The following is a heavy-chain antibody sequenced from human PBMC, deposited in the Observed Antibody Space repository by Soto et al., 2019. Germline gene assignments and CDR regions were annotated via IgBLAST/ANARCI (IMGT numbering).Heavy chain of an antibody. Sequence: GGSLRLSCAASGFTFSSYAMSWVRQAPGKGLEWVSAISGSGGSTYYADSVKGRFTISRDNSKNTLYLQMNSLRAEDTAVYYCAKDDAHYYDSSGYPTPIDYWGQGTLVTVSS. V-gene: IGHV3-23*01. J-gene: IGHJ4*02. CDR3: AKDDAHYYDSSGYPTPIDY. CDR2: ISGSGGST. CDR1: GFTFSSYA. D-gene: IGHD3-22*01.